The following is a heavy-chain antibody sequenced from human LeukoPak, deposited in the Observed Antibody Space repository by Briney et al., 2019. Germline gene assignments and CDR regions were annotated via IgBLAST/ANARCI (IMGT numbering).Heavy chain of an antibody. CDR1: GGSISSYY. V-gene: IGHV4-59*08. Sequence: SETLSLTCTVSGGSISSYYWSWIRQPPGKGREWIGYISYSGSTNYNPSLKSRVTISVDTSKNQFFLKLTSATAADTAVYYCARLLGWSGPINWFDPWGRGTLVTVSS. CDR3: ARLLGWSGPINWFDP. J-gene: IGHJ5*02. CDR2: ISYSGST. D-gene: IGHD3-3*01.